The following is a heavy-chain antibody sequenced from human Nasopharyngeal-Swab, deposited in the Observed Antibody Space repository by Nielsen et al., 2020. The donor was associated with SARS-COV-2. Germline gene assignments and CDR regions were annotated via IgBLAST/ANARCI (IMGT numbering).Heavy chain of an antibody. CDR2: ISWNSGSI. D-gene: IGHD1-1*01. V-gene: IGHV3-9*01. J-gene: IGHJ4*02. CDR1: GFTFSNYA. CDR3: AKDGIDERFDY. Sequence: SLKISCAASGFTFSNYAMHWVRQAPGKGLEWVSGISWNSGSIGYADSVKGRFTISRDNAKNSLYLQMNSLRAEDTALYYCAKDGIDERFDYWGQGTLVTVSS.